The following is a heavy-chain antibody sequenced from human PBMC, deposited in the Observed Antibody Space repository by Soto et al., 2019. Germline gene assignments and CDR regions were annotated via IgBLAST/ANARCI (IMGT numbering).Heavy chain of an antibody. CDR3: ARDFYYDSSGYLRQYYFDY. Sequence: QVQLVQSGAEVKKPGSSVKVSCKASGGTFSSYAISWVRQAPGQGLEWMGGIIPIFGTANYAQKFQGRVTMTADESTSTAYMELSSLRSEDTAVYYCARDFYYDSSGYLRQYYFDYWVQGTLVTVS. CDR1: GGTFSSYA. D-gene: IGHD3-22*01. J-gene: IGHJ4*02. V-gene: IGHV1-69*01. CDR2: IIPIFGTA.